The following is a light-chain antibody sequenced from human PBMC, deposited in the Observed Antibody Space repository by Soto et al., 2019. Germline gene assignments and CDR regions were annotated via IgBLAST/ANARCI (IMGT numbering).Light chain of an antibody. J-gene: IGKJ1*01. V-gene: IGKV3-20*01. CDR3: RQYDRWT. Sequence: VMTQYPANLFLSPGERATLSCRASQSVSNNYLAWYQQKPGQAPRLLIYGASNRATGIPDRFSVSGSGTDFTLTISRMEPENLAVYYCRQYDRWTFGQGTKVDIK. CDR1: QSVSNNY. CDR2: GAS.